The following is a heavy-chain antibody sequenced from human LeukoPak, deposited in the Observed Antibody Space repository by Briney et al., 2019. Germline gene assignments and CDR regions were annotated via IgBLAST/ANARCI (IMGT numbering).Heavy chain of an antibody. CDR3: ARGIRSPLFDY. CDR1: GYTFTHYG. CDR2: INTYNGDT. V-gene: IGHV1-18*01. Sequence: ASVKVSCKASGYTFTHYGITWVRQAPGQGLAWMGWINTYNGDTKCAQKLQGRVTMTTDTSASTAFMELRSLRSDDSAVYYCARGIRSPLFDYWGLGTLVTVSP. D-gene: IGHD3-16*01. J-gene: IGHJ4*02.